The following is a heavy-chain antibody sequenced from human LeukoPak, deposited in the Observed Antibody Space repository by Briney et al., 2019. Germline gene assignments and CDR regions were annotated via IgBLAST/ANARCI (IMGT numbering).Heavy chain of an antibody. J-gene: IGHJ6*02. CDR1: GGSFSGYY. Sequence: SETLSLTCAVYGGSFSGYYWSWIRQSPGKGLEWIGEINHSGSTNHNPSLKSRVTISVDTSKNQFSLKLTSVTAADTAVYYCARPLGQGNEYGMDVWGQGTTVTVSS. V-gene: IGHV4-34*01. D-gene: IGHD1-1*01. CDR3: ARPLGQGNEYGMDV. CDR2: INHSGST.